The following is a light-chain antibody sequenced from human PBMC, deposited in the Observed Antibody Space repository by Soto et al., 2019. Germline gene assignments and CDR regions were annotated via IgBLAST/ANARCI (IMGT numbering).Light chain of an antibody. CDR1: SSDFGTYNY. V-gene: IGLV2-14*01. J-gene: IGLJ1*01. CDR2: EVS. Sequence: QSALAQPASVSGSPGQSITISCTGASSDFGTYNYVSWYQQRPGKAPKLMIYEVSNRPSGVSHRFSGSKSGNTASLTISGLQAEDEADYYCTSYTSSSTLYVFGTGSKVNVL. CDR3: TSYTSSSTLYV.